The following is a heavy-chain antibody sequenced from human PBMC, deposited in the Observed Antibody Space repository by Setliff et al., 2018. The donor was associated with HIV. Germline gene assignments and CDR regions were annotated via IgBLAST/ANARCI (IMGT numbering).Heavy chain of an antibody. Sequence: PSETLSLTCTVSGGSINSGSYYWSWIRQPAGKGLEWIGRIYTSGSTNYSPSLKSRVTVSFDTSKNQCTLKLSSVTAEDTAVYYRAGHFYYSGSGIWAGLDSWGQGTLVTVSS. CDR3: AGHFYYSGSGIWAGLDS. CDR1: GGSINSGSYY. V-gene: IGHV4-61*02. D-gene: IGHD3-10*01. CDR2: IYTSGST. J-gene: IGHJ4*02.